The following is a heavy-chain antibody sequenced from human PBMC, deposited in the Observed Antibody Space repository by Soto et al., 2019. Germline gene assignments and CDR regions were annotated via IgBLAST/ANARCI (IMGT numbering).Heavy chain of an antibody. CDR1: GYTFTSYD. Sequence: ASVKVSCKASGYTFTSYDINWGRQATGQGLEWMGWMNPNSGNTDYAQKFQGRVTMTRNTSISTAYMELSSLRSEDTAVYYCALHLLPSPLTGTRYFDYWGQGTLVTVSS. J-gene: IGHJ4*02. D-gene: IGHD1-20*01. V-gene: IGHV1-8*01. CDR3: ALHLLPSPLTGTRYFDY. CDR2: MNPNSGNT.